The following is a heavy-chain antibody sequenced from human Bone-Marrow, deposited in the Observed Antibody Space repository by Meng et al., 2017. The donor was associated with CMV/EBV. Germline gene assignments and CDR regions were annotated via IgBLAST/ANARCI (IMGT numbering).Heavy chain of an antibody. J-gene: IGHJ5*02. V-gene: IGHV3-21*01. Sequence: FSSYSMDGVGQAPGKGLEWVSSISSSSSYIYYADSVKGRFTSSRDNAKNSLYLQMNSLRAEDTAVYYCARVMVPNFWSGLDEVWFDPWGQGTLVTVSS. CDR2: ISSSSSYI. D-gene: IGHD3-3*01. CDR1: FSSYS. CDR3: ARVMVPNFWSGLDEVWFDP.